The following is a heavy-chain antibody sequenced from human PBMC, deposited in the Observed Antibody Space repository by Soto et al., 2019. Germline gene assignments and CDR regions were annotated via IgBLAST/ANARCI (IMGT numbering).Heavy chain of an antibody. D-gene: IGHD3-9*01. Sequence: EVQLVESGGGLVKPGGSLRLSCAASSFTFSKAWMNWVRQAPGKGLEWVGRIKSKTNGGTTDYAAPVKGRFTISRDDSKNTLYLQMNSLKTEDTAVYYCTTDRAGILAGSAWVDPWGQGTLVTVSS. V-gene: IGHV3-15*07. CDR1: SFTFSKAW. J-gene: IGHJ5*02. CDR2: IKSKTNGGTT. CDR3: TTDRAGILAGSAWVDP.